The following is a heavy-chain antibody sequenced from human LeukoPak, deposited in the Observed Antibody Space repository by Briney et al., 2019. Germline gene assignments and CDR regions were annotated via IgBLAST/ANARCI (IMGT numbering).Heavy chain of an antibody. V-gene: IGHV4-59*01. CDR2: IYYSGST. D-gene: IGHD5-12*01. Sequence: SETLSLTCTVSGGSISSYYWNWIRQPPGKGLEWIGYIYYSGSTNYNPSLKSRVTISVDTSKNQFSLRLTSVSAADTAVYYCARGFDSKSTYFDYWGQGTLLTVSS. CDR3: ARGFDSKSTYFDY. CDR1: GGSISSYY. J-gene: IGHJ4*02.